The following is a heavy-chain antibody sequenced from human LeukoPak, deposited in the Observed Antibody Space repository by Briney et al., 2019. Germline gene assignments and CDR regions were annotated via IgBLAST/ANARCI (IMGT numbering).Heavy chain of an antibody. CDR2: IYSGGST. J-gene: IGHJ3*02. CDR3: AREGPYDAFDI. CDR1: GFTVSSNY. Sequence: GGSLRLSCAASGFTVSSNYMSWVRQAPGKGLEWVSVIYSGGSTYYADSVKGRFTISRDNSKNTLYLQMNSLRAEDTAVYYCAREGPYDAFDIWGQGTMVTVSS. V-gene: IGHV3-53*01.